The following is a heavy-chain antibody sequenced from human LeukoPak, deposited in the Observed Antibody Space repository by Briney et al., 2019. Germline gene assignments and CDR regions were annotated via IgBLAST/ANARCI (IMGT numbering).Heavy chain of an antibody. Sequence: SETLSLTCTVSGGSISSNYWSWIRQPPGKGLEWIGYIYYSGSTNYNPSLKSRVTISVDTSKNQFSLKLSSVTAADTAVYYCAKSGWHMTTLLDYWGQGTLVTVSS. J-gene: IGHJ4*02. CDR3: AKSGWHMTTLLDY. V-gene: IGHV4-59*01. CDR2: IYYSGST. CDR1: GGSISSNY. D-gene: IGHD4-11*01.